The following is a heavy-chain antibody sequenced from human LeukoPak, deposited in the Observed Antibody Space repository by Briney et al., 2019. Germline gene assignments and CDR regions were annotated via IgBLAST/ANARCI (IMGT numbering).Heavy chain of an antibody. CDR3: ARVKAVVTPQGYYYYMDV. D-gene: IGHD4-23*01. Sequence: GASVKVSCKASGYTFTSYAMNWVRQAPGQGLEWMGWINTNTGNPTYAQGFTGRFVFSLDTSVSTAYLQISSLKAEDTAVYYCARVKAVVTPQGYYYYMDVWGKGTTVTVSS. V-gene: IGHV7-4-1*02. CDR2: INTNTGNP. J-gene: IGHJ6*03. CDR1: GYTFTSYA.